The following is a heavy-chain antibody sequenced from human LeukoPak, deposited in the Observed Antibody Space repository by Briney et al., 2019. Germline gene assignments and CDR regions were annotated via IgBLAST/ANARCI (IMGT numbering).Heavy chain of an antibody. CDR1: GFTFSSYA. J-gene: IGHJ1*01. CDR2: ISYDGSNK. Sequence: PGGSLRLSCAASGFTFSSYAMHWVRRAPGKGLEWVAVISYDGSNKYYADSVKGRFTISRDNSKNTLYLQMNSLRAEDTAVYYCARAYRNYYDTSGASGHWGQGTLVTVSS. CDR3: ARAYRNYYDTSGASGH. D-gene: IGHD3-22*01. V-gene: IGHV3-30*04.